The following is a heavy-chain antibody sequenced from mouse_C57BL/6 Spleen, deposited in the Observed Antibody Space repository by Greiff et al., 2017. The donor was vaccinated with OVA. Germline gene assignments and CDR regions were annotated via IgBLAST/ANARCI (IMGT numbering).Heavy chain of an antibody. D-gene: IGHD1-1*01. J-gene: IGHJ1*03. Sequence: QVQLQQSGAELAKPGASVKLSCKASFSPLTSYWMHWVKQRPGQGLEWIGYINPSSGYTKYNQKFKDKATLTADKSSSTAYMQLSSLTYEDAAVYYCARSGGNWYFDVWGTGTTVTVSA. CDR1: FSPLTSYW. V-gene: IGHV1-7*01. CDR2: INPSSGYT. CDR3: ARSGGNWYFDV.